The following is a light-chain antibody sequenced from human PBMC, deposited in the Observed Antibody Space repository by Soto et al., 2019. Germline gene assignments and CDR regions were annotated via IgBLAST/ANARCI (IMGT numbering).Light chain of an antibody. J-gene: IGLJ1*01. CDR3: QSYDSSLSGSEV. V-gene: IGLV1-40*01. CDR2: GNS. Sequence: QSVLTQPPSVSGAPGQRVTISCTGSSSNIKAGYEVHWYQQLPGTAPILLIYGNSNRPSGVPDRFSGSKSGTSASLAITGLQAEDEADYYCQSYDSSLSGSEVFGTGTKVTVL. CDR1: SSNIKAGYE.